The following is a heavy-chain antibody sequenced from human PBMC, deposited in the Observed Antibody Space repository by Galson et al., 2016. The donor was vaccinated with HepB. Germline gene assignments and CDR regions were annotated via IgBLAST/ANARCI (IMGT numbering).Heavy chain of an antibody. CDR2: ISTYSGDT. CDR3: ARDAQYRFDY. V-gene: IGHV1-18*01. CDR1: GYTFTTSG. Sequence: SLKVSCKASGYTFTTSGISWVRQAPGQGLEWMAYISTYSGDTNYAQTVQGRLTMTTDTSTTTAYLQLRGLSFDDTAMYYCARDAQYRFDYWGQGTLVTVSS. D-gene: IGHD2/OR15-2a*01. J-gene: IGHJ4*02.